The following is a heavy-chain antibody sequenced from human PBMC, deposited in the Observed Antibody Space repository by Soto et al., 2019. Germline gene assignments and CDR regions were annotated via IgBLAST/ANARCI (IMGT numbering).Heavy chain of an antibody. CDR3: AGSNYYDSGDFYSPYCFDS. D-gene: IGHD3-22*01. Sequence: SETLSLTCTVSGDSISSYYWSWIRQPPGKGLEWIGYIYYSGSTNSNPSLESRVTISVDTSKSQFSLKLSSVTAADTAVYYCAGSNYYDSGDFYSPYCFDSWGLGTLVTVSS. CDR1: GDSISSYY. CDR2: IYYSGST. V-gene: IGHV4-59*08. J-gene: IGHJ4*02.